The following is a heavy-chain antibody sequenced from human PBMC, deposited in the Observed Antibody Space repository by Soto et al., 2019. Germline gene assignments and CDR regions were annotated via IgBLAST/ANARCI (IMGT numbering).Heavy chain of an antibody. D-gene: IGHD3-22*01. Sequence: SETLSLTCTVSGGSISSSSYYWGWIRQPPGKGLEWIGSIYYSGSTYYNPSLKSRVTISVDTSKNQFSLKLSSVTAADTAVYYCARLSSGYYRATMFDYWGQGTLVTVSS. V-gene: IGHV4-39*01. CDR2: IYYSGST. J-gene: IGHJ4*02. CDR3: ARLSSGYYRATMFDY. CDR1: GGSISSSSYY.